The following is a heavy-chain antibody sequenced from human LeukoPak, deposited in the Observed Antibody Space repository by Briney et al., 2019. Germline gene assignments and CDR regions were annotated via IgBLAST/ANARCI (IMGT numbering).Heavy chain of an antibody. Sequence: GASVKVSCKASGGTFSSYAISWVRQAPGQGLEWMGGIIPIFGTANYAQKFQGRVTITTDESTSTAYMELSSLRSEDTAVYYCARDLSGSQRGGYFDYWGQGSLVTVSS. CDR3: ARDLSGSQRGGYFDY. CDR2: IIPIFGTA. CDR1: GGTFSSYA. J-gene: IGHJ4*02. D-gene: IGHD1-26*01. V-gene: IGHV1-69*05.